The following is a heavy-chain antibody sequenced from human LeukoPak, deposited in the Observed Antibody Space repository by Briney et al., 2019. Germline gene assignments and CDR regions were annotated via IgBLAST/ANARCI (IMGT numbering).Heavy chain of an antibody. Sequence: GGSLRLSCAASGFIFSSYWMHWVRQAPGKGLVWVARISTDGSNTGHADSVKGRFTISRDNAKDTLYLRMNSLRAEDTAVYYCARAFSSVNWNAFDYWGQGTLVTVSS. V-gene: IGHV3-74*01. CDR1: GFIFSSYW. J-gene: IGHJ4*02. CDR3: ARAFSSVNWNAFDY. CDR2: ISTDGSNT. D-gene: IGHD1-1*01.